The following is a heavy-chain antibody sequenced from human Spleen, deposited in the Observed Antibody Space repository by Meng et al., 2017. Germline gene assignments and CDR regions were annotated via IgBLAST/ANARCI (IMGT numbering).Heavy chain of an antibody. CDR2: IYSGGNA. Sequence: GESLKISCAASGFSVSHNYMSWVRQAPGKGLEWVSVIYSGGNAYYADSVKGRFTISRDNSKNTVFLQMNSLRAEDTAVYYCAKDWAGWGQGTLVTVSS. D-gene: IGHD6-19*01. V-gene: IGHV3-66*01. J-gene: IGHJ4*02. CDR1: GFSVSHNY. CDR3: AKDWAG.